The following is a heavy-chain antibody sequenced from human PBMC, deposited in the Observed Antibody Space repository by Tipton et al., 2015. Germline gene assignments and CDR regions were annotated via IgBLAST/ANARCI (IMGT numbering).Heavy chain of an antibody. CDR3: ARASRYGTCGYHYHAFDI. D-gene: IGHD3-22*01. J-gene: IGHJ3*02. V-gene: IGHV4-61*01. CDR1: GVSVTSGSYY. CDR2: IYHTGST. Sequence: TLSLTCDGSGVSVTSGSYYWSWIRQSPGKGLKWIGYIYHTGSTVYNPSLKSRVAISLDRLKNQFSLSLTSVTAADTAVYYCARASRYGTCGYHYHAFDIWSQGTMVTVS.